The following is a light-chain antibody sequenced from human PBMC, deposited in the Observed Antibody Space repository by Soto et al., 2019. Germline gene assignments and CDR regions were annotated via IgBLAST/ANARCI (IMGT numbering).Light chain of an antibody. J-gene: IGLJ1*01. Sequence: QSALTQPPSVSGAPGQRVTISCSGTSSSIGAGYEVHWYHQLPGTAPELVVSGNGNRPSGVPDRLSASKPGTSASLAITGLQAEDEADYYCQSYDTSLSAYVFGTGTKVTVL. CDR2: GNG. V-gene: IGLV1-40*01. CDR1: SSSIGAGYE. CDR3: QSYDTSLSAYV.